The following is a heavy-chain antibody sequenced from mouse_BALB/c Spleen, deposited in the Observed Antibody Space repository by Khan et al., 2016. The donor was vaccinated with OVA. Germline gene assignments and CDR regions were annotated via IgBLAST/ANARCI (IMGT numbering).Heavy chain of an antibody. CDR1: GYTFTSYW. D-gene: IGHD2-1*01. CDR3: ARGYFGNYEFVY. V-gene: IGHV1S132*01. CDR2: IFPGTGTT. Sequence: VQLQESGAELVKPGASVKLSCKTPGYTFTSYWIQWVKQRPGQGLGWIGQIFPGTGTTYYNENFKGKATLTVDTSSSTAYMQLSSLTSEDSAVYYCARGYFGNYEFVYWGQGTLVTVSP. J-gene: IGHJ3*01.